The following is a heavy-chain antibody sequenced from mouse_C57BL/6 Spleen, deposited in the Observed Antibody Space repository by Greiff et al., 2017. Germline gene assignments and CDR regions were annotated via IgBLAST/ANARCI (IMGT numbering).Heavy chain of an antibody. CDR3: ARTDYDYNYYAMDY. D-gene: IGHD2-4*01. Sequence: VQLQQSGPGLVKPSQSLSLTCSVTGYSITSGYYWNWIRQFPGNKLEWMGYISYDGSNNYNPSLKNRISITRDTSKNQFFLKLNSVTTEDTATYYCARTDYDYNYYAMDYWGQGTSVTVSS. V-gene: IGHV3-6*01. J-gene: IGHJ4*01. CDR2: ISYDGSN. CDR1: GYSITSGYY.